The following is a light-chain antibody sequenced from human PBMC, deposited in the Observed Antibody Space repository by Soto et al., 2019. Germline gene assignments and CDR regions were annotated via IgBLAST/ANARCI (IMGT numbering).Light chain of an antibody. Sequence: QSVLTQPPSASGTPGQGVTISCSGSSSNIGSNSVFWYQQLPTKAPKPFVYGDNQRPSGVPDRFSGSKSGTSASLAISGLRSEDEADYYCAAWDDSLSGYVFGSGTKVTVL. J-gene: IGLJ1*01. CDR3: AAWDDSLSGYV. CDR2: GDN. V-gene: IGLV1-47*02. CDR1: SSNIGSNS.